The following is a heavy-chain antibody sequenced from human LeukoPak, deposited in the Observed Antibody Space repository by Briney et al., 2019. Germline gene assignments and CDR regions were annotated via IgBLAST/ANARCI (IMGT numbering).Heavy chain of an antibody. CDR2: ISGSGGGT. V-gene: IGHV3-23*01. CDR1: GFTFSGYA. CDR3: AKGLAAAGTFDY. Sequence: PGGSLRLSCAASGFTFSGYAMSWVRQAPGKGLEWVSAISGSGGGTYYADSVKGRFTISRDNSKNTLYLQMNSLRAEDTAVYYCAKGLAAAGTFDYWGQGTLVTVSS. J-gene: IGHJ4*02. D-gene: IGHD6-13*01.